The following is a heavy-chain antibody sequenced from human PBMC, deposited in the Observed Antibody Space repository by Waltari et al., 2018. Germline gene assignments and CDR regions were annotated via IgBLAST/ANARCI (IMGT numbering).Heavy chain of an antibody. CDR1: GFGFRSYT. J-gene: IGHJ4*02. CDR3: AKDGGGYSYSLDY. Sequence: EVQLLDSGGGVVQPGGALRLSCTGSGFGFRSYTLSWVRQAAGEGLEWVSGISGSGNHTYYIDSVKGRFTISRDNSKNTLYLQMNNLRVDDTAIYYCAKDGGGYSYSLDYWGQGTRVSVSS. CDR2: ISGSGNHT. D-gene: IGHD5-18*01. V-gene: IGHV3-23*01.